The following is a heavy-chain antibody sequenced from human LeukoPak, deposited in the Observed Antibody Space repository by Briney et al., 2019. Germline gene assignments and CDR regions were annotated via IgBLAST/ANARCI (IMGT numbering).Heavy chain of an antibody. D-gene: IGHD4-11*01. J-gene: IGHJ6*04. CDR2: ISVDGKTI. Sequence: GGSLRLSCAASGFTFSNYELDWVRQAPGKGLEWVAYISVDGKTIHYADSVTGRFTISRDSAKDTVFLQMNSLRVEDTALYYCVRGLGDVWGKGTLVTVSS. CDR3: VRGLGDV. V-gene: IGHV3-48*03. CDR1: GFTFSNYE.